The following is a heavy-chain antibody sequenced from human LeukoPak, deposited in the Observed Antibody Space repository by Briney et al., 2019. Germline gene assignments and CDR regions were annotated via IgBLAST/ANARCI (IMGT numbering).Heavy chain of an antibody. D-gene: IGHD2-2*01. Sequence: PGGSLRLSCAASGFTFSSYSMNWVRQAPGKGLEWVSSISSSSSYIYYADSVKGRFTISRDNAKNSLYLQMNSLGAEDTAVYYCVREPDPKIVVVPIGYYGMDVWGQGTTVTVSS. CDR2: ISSSSSYI. V-gene: IGHV3-21*01. J-gene: IGHJ6*02. CDR3: VREPDPKIVVVPIGYYGMDV. CDR1: GFTFSSYS.